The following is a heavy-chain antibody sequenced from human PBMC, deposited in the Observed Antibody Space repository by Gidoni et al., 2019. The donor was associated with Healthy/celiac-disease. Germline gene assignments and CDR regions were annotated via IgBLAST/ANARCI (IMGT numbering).Heavy chain of an antibody. V-gene: IGHV3-30*03. D-gene: IGHD3-3*01. CDR2: ISYDGSNK. CDR3: ARGWSMSTSV. J-gene: IGHJ4*02. Sequence: QAQLVVSGGGVVQPGRSLILSCAASGFTVSRYGMHWVRQAPGKGLEWVAVISYDGSNKYYADAVKGRFTISRDNSKNTLYLQRNSLRAEDTAVYDCARGWSMSTSVWGQGTLVTVSS. CDR1: GFTVSRYG.